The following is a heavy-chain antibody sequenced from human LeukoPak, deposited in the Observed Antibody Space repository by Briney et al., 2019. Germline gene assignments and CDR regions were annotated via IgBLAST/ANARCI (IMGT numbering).Heavy chain of an antibody. CDR3: ARDSWTIAAAGTHFDH. J-gene: IGHJ4*02. CDR2: VTSSSGYI. CDR1: GFTFSTYS. Sequence: GGSLRLSCVASGFTFSTYSMTWVRQAPGKGLEWVSSVTSSSGYIYYADSVKGRFTISRDNAKSSLYLQMSSLRVEDTAVYFCARDSWTIAAAGTHFDHWGQGTLVTVSS. V-gene: IGHV3-21*06. D-gene: IGHD6-25*01.